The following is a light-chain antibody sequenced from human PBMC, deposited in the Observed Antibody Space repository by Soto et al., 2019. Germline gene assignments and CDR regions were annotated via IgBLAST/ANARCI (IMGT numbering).Light chain of an antibody. Sequence: ETLLTQPPGTLSLSPGERATLSCRASQSVSSSYLAWYQQKPGQAPRLLISGASSRATGIPPRFSGSGSGTDFTLTISSLEPEDSALYYCQQRHRWPITFGQGTRLEIK. J-gene: IGKJ5*01. V-gene: IGKV3D-20*02. CDR1: QSVSSSY. CDR2: GAS. CDR3: QQRHRWPIT.